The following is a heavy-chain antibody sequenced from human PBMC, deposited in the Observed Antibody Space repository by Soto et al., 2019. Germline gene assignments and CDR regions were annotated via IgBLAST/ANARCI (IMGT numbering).Heavy chain of an antibody. CDR2: VNHSGST. J-gene: IGHJ4*02. CDR3: ARGITTIPAVQGDAPDNCYFDS. D-gene: IGHD3-22*01. CDR1: GGSFSCYY. Sequence: PSETLSLTCAVYGGSFSCYYWTWVRQPPGKGLEWIGDVNHSGSTNQNPSLKSRVTISVDTSKNQFSLKLKSVTAADTAVYYCARGITTIPAVQGDAPDNCYFDSWGLGTLVTVPQ. V-gene: IGHV4-34*01.